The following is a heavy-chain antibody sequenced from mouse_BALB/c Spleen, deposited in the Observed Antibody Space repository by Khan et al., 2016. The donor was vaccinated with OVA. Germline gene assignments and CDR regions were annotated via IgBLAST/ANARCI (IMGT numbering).Heavy chain of an antibody. CDR2: ISSGSSTI. V-gene: IGHV5-17*02. CDR1: GFTFSSFG. D-gene: IGHD2-1*01. Sequence: EVELVESGGGLVQPGGSRKLSCAASGFTFSSFGIHWVRQAPKKGLEWVAYISSGSSTIYYVDTVKGRFTISRDIPKNTLFLQMPSLRSEDTAMDYSARSGGNFHWYFDVWGAGTSVTVSS. CDR3: ARSGGNFHWYFDV. J-gene: IGHJ1*01.